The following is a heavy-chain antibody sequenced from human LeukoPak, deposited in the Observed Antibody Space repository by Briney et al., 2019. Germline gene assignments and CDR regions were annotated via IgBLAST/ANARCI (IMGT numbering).Heavy chain of an antibody. CDR1: GGTFSSYA. D-gene: IGHD2-2*01. CDR3: ARKVLGYCSSTSYYHNAFDI. J-gene: IGHJ3*02. CDR2: IIPIFGTA. V-gene: IGHV1-69*13. Sequence: GASVKVSCKASGGTFSSYAISWVRQAPGQGLEWMGGIIPIFGTANYVQKFQGRVTITADESTSTAYLELSRLRSEDTAVYYCARKVLGYCSSTSYYHNAFDIWGQGTMVTVSS.